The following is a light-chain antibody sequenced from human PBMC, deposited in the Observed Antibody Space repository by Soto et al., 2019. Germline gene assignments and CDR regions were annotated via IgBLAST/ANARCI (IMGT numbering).Light chain of an antibody. J-gene: IGKJ1*01. Sequence: DIQMTQSPSTLSASVGDRVTITCRASQSISSWLAWYQQKPGKAPKLLIYKASSLESGVPSRFSGSGSGTEFTITISRLQPDDFATYYCQQYNSQGTFGQGTKVEIK. CDR2: KAS. CDR1: QSISSW. V-gene: IGKV1-5*03. CDR3: QQYNSQGT.